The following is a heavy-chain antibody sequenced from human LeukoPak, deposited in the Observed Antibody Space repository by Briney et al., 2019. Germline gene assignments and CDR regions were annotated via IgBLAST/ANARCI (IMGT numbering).Heavy chain of an antibody. Sequence: SETLSLTCSASGMSITSRHYWGWIRQSPGKGLEWIGSTSHSDSPYYNPSLESRVTISIDTSRNQFSLKLTSVTAADTAVYYCARDFGETSLPNWFDPWGQGTLVIVSS. V-gene: IGHV4-38-2*02. CDR3: ARDFGETSLPNWFDP. D-gene: IGHD3-16*01. CDR1: GMSITSRHY. CDR2: TSHSDSP. J-gene: IGHJ5*02.